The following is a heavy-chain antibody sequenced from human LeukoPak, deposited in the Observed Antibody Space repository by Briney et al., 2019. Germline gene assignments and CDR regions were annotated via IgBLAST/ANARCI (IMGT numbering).Heavy chain of an antibody. Sequence: PSETLSLTCTVSGGSISSYYWSWIRQPPGKGLEWIGYIYYSGSTNYNPSLKSRVTISVDTSKNQFSLKLSSVTAADTAMCYCARGRVEMATIDFDYWGQGTLVTVSS. D-gene: IGHD5-24*01. J-gene: IGHJ4*02. V-gene: IGHV4-59*08. CDR3: ARGRVEMATIDFDY. CDR2: IYYSGST. CDR1: GGSISSYY.